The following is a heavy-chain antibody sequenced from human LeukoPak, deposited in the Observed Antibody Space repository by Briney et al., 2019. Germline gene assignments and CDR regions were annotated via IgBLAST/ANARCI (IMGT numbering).Heavy chain of an antibody. CDR3: ARDSDGSGLDGFDI. J-gene: IGHJ3*02. Sequence: GGSLRLSCAASGFTFSSYEMNWVRQAPGKGLEWVSYISSSGSAKKYADSVKGRFTISRDDAKNSLYLQMNSLGDEDTAVYHCARDSDGSGLDGFDIWGQGTMVTVSS. V-gene: IGHV3-48*03. CDR1: GFTFSSYE. D-gene: IGHD3-10*01. CDR2: ISSSGSAK.